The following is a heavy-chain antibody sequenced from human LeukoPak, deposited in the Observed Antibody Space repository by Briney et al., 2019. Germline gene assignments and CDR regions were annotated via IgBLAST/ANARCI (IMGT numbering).Heavy chain of an antibody. J-gene: IGHJ4*02. V-gene: IGHV1-8*01. D-gene: IGHD6-19*01. Sequence: ASVKVSCKASGYTFTSYDINWVRQATGQGLEWMGWMNANSGDTGYAQKFQGRVTMTRDTSISTAYMELSSLRSEDTAVYYCARNLPSSGWFAGWGQGTLVTVSS. CDR3: ARNLPSSGWFAG. CDR1: GYTFTSYD. CDR2: MNANSGDT.